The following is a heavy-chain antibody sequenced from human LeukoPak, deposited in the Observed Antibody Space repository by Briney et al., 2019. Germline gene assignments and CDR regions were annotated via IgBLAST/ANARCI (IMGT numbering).Heavy chain of an antibody. CDR1: GFTFSSFA. CDR3: ATDYYESSGSQSKAFDI. D-gene: IGHD3-22*01. J-gene: IGHJ3*02. V-gene: IGHV3-30*04. Sequence: GGFLRPSWAAPGFTFSSFAMDWVRQAPSKGLEWEAVIPDDGSNKYYADIEKSRLTISRDNSKNTLYLQMNSLRAEDTAVYYCATDYYESSGSQSKAFDIWGQGTMVTVSS. CDR2: IPDDGSNK.